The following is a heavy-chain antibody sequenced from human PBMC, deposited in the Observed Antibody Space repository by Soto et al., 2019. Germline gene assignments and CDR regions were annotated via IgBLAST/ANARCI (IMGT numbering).Heavy chain of an antibody. Sequence: EVHLLESGGGLVQPGGSLRLSCVASGFTFTSYAMSWVRQAPGKGLEWVSSITGSGGSTYYADSVRGRFNLSRDNSKNTLYLQMKSLRVEDTALYYCAKDLSEHYDSNGYLDYWGQGTLLTFSS. J-gene: IGHJ4*02. V-gene: IGHV3-23*01. CDR3: AKDLSEHYDSNGYLDY. D-gene: IGHD3-22*01. CDR1: GFTFTSYA. CDR2: ITGSGGST.